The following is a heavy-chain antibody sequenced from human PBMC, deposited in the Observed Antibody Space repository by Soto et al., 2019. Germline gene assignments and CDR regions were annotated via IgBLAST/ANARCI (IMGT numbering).Heavy chain of an antibody. D-gene: IGHD3-9*01. CDR1: GGSISSYY. Sequence: SETLSLTCTVSGGSISSYYWSWIRQPPGKGLEWIGYIYHSGSTYYNPSLKSRVTTSVDRSKNQFSLKLSSVTAADTAVYYCGRDREYDILIGSRPLDYWGQGTLVTVSS. V-gene: IGHV4-59*12. J-gene: IGHJ4*02. CDR2: IYHSGST. CDR3: GRDREYDILIGSRPLDY.